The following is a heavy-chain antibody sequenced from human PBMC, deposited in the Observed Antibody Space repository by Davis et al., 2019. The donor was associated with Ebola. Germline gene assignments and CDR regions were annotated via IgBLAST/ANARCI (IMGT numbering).Heavy chain of an antibody. J-gene: IGHJ5*02. CDR1: GASISSYY. CDR3: ARGYYDGRGWFDP. V-gene: IGHV4-59*12. Sequence: SETLSLTCTVSGASISSYYWSWIRQPPGKGLEWIGSIYYSGSTYYNPSLKSRVTISVDRSKNQFSLKLSSVTAADTAVYYCARGYYDGRGWFDPWGQGTLVTVSS. CDR2: IYYSGST. D-gene: IGHD3-3*01.